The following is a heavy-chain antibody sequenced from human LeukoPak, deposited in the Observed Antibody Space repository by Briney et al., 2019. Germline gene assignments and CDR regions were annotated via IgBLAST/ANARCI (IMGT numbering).Heavy chain of an antibody. CDR2: IYYSGST. D-gene: IGHD3-22*01. CDR3: ARDLEYYDSSGYYRYFDY. V-gene: IGHV4-59*01. J-gene: IGHJ4*02. CDR1: GVSISSYY. Sequence: SETLSLTCTVSGVSISSYYWSWIRQPPGKGLEWIGYIYYSGSTNYDPSLKSRVTISVDTSKNQFSLKLSSVTAADTAVYYCARDLEYYDSSGYYRYFDYWGQGTLVTVPS.